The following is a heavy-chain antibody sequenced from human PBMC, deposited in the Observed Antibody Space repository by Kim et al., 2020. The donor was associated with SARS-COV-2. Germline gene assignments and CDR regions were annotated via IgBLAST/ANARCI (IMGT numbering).Heavy chain of an antibody. D-gene: IGHD3-9*01. CDR1: GGSFSGYY. V-gene: IGHV4-34*01. Sequence: SETLSLTCAVYGGSFSGYYWSWIRQPPGKGLEWIGEINHSGSTNYNPSLKSRVTISVDTSKNQFSLKLSSVTAADTAVYYCARRAPDYYDILTGFSVGGMVVWGQGTTVTVSS. J-gene: IGHJ6*02. CDR3: ARRAPDYYDILTGFSVGGMVV. CDR2: INHSGST.